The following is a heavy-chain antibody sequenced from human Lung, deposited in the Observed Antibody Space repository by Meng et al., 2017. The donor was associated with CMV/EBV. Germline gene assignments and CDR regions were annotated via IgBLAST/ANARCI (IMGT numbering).Heavy chain of an antibody. D-gene: IGHD2-2*01. J-gene: IGHJ5*02. CDR3: ARGTGYCSSTSCYPFDP. Sequence: VSSASYYWSWIRQPPGKGLEWIAYVYYGGGTNYNPSLKSRVTISVDTSKNQFSLKLSSVTAADTAVYYCARGTGYCSSTSCYPFDPWGQGTLVTVSS. CDR2: VYYGGGT. CDR1: VSSASYY. V-gene: IGHV4-61*01.